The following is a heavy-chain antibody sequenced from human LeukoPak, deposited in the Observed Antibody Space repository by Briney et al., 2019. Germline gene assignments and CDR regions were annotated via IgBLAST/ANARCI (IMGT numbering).Heavy chain of an antibody. CDR2: IKHDGSDK. D-gene: IGHD1-26*01. CDR3: ARKMNIVGAQGWGYGLDV. V-gene: IGHV3-7*05. Sequence: GGSPRLSCAASGFTFSTYWMSRVRQAPGKGLEWVANIKHDGSDKKYVDSVKGRFTISRDNAKRSLYLQMNSLRAEDTAVYYCARKMNIVGAQGWGYGLDVWGHGTTVTVSS. CDR1: GFTFSTYW. J-gene: IGHJ6*02.